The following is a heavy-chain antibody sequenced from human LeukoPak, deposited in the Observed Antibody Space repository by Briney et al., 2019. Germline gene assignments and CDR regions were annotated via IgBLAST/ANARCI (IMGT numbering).Heavy chain of an antibody. D-gene: IGHD5-24*01. CDR2: ISASGGST. V-gene: IGHV3-23*01. CDR3: AKVPDGSPRGYWYFDL. Sequence: GGSLRLSCAASGFTFSGQAMSWGRQAPGKGLEWVSTISASGGSTYYAGSVKGRFSISRDNSKNTLYVQMTSLRPDDTADYYCAKVPDGSPRGYWYFDLWGRGTLVTVSS. CDR1: GFTFSGQA. J-gene: IGHJ2*01.